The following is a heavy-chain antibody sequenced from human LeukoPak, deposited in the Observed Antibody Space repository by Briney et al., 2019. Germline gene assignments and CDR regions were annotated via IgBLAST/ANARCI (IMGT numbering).Heavy chain of an antibody. CDR2: IGPSGSNI. J-gene: IGHJ4*02. CDR1: GFTFGIYA. CDR3: ARARLAVSGNYFEN. V-gene: IGHV3-48*01. D-gene: IGHD6-19*01. Sequence: PGGSLRLSCAASGFTFGIYAMNWVRQAPGKGLEWVSYIGPSGSNIYYADSVKGRFTISRDNAKDSLYLQMNSLRVEDTAVYHCARARLAVSGNYFENWGQGTLVTVSS.